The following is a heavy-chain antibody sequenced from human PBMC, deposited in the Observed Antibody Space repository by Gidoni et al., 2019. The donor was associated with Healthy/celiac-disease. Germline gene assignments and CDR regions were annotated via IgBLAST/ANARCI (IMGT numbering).Heavy chain of an antibody. J-gene: IGHJ3*02. CDR2: INRDVSSI. CDR1: GFPFSSYW. D-gene: IGHD1-26*01. V-gene: IGHV3-74*01. CDR3: ARDRIVGAREAFYI. Sequence: EVQLLESGGGLVQPGRYLLLSCAPPGFPFSSYWLHWVRQALGKGLVWVSRINRDVSSIIYTDYVKGRFTISRDNAKNTLYLQMNSLRAEDTAVYYCARDRIVGAREAFYIWGQGTMVTVSS.